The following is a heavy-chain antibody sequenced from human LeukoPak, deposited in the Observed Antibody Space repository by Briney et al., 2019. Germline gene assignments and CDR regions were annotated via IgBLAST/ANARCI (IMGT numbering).Heavy chain of an antibody. Sequence: ASVKVSCKASGYTFTSYFMHWVRQAPGQRLEWMGWINAGDGNAKYSQKFQGRVTITRDTYASTAYMELSSLRSEHTAVYYCARGYGGYDLDYWGQGTLVTVSS. CDR3: ARGYGGYDLDY. J-gene: IGHJ4*02. D-gene: IGHD5-12*01. V-gene: IGHV1-3*01. CDR1: GYTFTSYF. CDR2: INAGDGNA.